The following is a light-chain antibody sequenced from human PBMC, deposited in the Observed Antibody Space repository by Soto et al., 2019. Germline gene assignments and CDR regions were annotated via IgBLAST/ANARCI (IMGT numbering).Light chain of an antibody. CDR2: GVT. CDR3: CSYTSDLTPYV. Sequence: QSVLTQPASVSGSPGQSITVSCTGTSSDVGVYTHVAWYQQHPGKAPKLMIYGVTDRPSGVSNRFSGSKSGNVASLTISGLQAEDEADYYCCSYTSDLTPYVFGTGTKLTVL. CDR1: SSDVGVYTH. V-gene: IGLV2-14*01. J-gene: IGLJ1*01.